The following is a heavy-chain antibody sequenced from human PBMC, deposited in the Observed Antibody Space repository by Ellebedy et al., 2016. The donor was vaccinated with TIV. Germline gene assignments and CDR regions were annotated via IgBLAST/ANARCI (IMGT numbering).Heavy chain of an antibody. J-gene: IGHJ4*02. V-gene: IGHV1-69*13. CDR1: RGTFSSYA. D-gene: IGHD1-26*01. CDR2: IIPIFGTA. CDR3: ARMGATTFLSFDY. Sequence: SVKVSXKASRGTFSSYAISWVRQAPGQGLEWMGGIIPIFGTANYAQKFQGRVTITADESTSTAYMELSSLRSEDTAVYYCARMGATTFLSFDYWGQGTLVTVSS.